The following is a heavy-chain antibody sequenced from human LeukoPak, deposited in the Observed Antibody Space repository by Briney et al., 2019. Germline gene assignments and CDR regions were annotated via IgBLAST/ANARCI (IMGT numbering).Heavy chain of an antibody. Sequence: SETLSLTCPVSGGSITSYHWNWIRQPPGKGLEWIGEINHSGSTNYNPSLRSRVTISVDTSKNQFSLKLSSVTAADTAVYYCARNKHRNWFDPWGQGTLVTVSS. CDR2: INHSGST. V-gene: IGHV4-34*01. CDR3: ARNKHRNWFDP. CDR1: GGSITSYH. J-gene: IGHJ5*02. D-gene: IGHD1/OR15-1a*01.